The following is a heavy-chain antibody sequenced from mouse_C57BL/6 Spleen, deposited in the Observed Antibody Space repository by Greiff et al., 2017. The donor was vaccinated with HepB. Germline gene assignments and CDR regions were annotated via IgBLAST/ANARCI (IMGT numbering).Heavy chain of an antibody. J-gene: IGHJ3*01. V-gene: IGHV1-7*01. CDR2: INPSSGYT. CDR1: GYTFTSYW. Sequence: VQLQESGAELAKPGASVKLSCKASGYTFTSYWMHWVKQRPGQGLEWIGYINPSSGYTKYNQKFKDKATLTADKSSSTAYMQLSSLTYEDSAVYYCARGTYDYDEGAWFAYWGQGTLVTVSA. CDR3: ARGTYDYDEGAWFAY. D-gene: IGHD2-4*01.